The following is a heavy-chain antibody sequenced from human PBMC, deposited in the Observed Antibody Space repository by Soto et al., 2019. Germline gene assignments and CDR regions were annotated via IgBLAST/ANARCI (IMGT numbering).Heavy chain of an antibody. CDR1: GGSISSSSYY. Sequence: SETLSLTCTVSGGSISSSSYYWGWIRQPPGKGLEWIGSIYYSGSTYYNPSLKSRVTISVDTSKNQFSLKLSSVTAADTAVYYCTSLDPYYYDINGYAFDIWGQGTMVTVSS. CDR2: IYYSGST. J-gene: IGHJ3*02. CDR3: TSLDPYYYDINGYAFDI. V-gene: IGHV4-39*01. D-gene: IGHD3-22*01.